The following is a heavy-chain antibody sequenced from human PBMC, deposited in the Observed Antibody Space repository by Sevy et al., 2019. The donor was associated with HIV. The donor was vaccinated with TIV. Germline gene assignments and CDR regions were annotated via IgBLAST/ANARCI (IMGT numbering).Heavy chain of an antibody. CDR1: GYSFTSHW. CDR3: ATSRSGYFDSSGYYVY. Sequence: GESLKISCQGSGYSFTSHWIGWGRPMPGKGLEWVGIIYPEDSETRYSPSFQGQVTFSADKSISTAYLQWSSLKASDTAMYYCATSRSGYFDSSGYYVYWGQGTLVTVSS. J-gene: IGHJ4*02. V-gene: IGHV5-51*01. CDR2: IYPEDSET. D-gene: IGHD3-22*01.